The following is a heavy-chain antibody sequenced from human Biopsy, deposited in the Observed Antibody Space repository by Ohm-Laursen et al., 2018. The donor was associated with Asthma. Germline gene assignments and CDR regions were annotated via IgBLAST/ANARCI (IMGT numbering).Heavy chain of an antibody. Sequence: SKTLSLTWAVSGGSITSFYWSWIRQPPGKGLEWIGNIYKSGQVYYNLSLKSRVTISVDTSKNQFSLQLRSVTAADTAVYYCARQKLVAAEGPFDMWGQGTMVIVSS. J-gene: IGHJ3*02. V-gene: IGHV4-59*04. CDR2: IYKSGQV. CDR3: ARQKLVAAEGPFDM. CDR1: GGSITSFY. D-gene: IGHD1-26*01.